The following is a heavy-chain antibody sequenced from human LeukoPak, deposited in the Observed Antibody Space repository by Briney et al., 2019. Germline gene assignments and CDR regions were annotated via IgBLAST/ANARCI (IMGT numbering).Heavy chain of an antibody. J-gene: IGHJ4*02. V-gene: IGHV4-61*02. Sequence: SETLSLTCTVSGGSIRSGDYYWSWIRQPAGKGLEWIGRFYTSGNTDYNPSLKSRVTISADTSKNQFSLTLKSVTAADTAVYYCARERLVERNFDHWGQGTLVTVS. CDR1: GGSIRSGDYY. CDR3: ARERLVERNFDH. D-gene: IGHD1-26*01. CDR2: FYTSGNT.